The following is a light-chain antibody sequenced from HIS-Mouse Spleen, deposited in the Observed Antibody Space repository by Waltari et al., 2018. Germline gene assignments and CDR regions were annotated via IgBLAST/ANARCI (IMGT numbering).Light chain of an antibody. CDR1: SGSVSTRYY. CDR3: VLYMGSGISWV. CDR2: STN. V-gene: IGLV8-61*01. J-gene: IGLJ3*02. Sequence: QTVVTQEPSFSVSPGGTVTLPCGLSSGSVSTRYYPSWYQQTPGQAPRTLIYSTNTRSSGVPDRFSGSILGNKAALTITGAQADDESDYYCVLYMGSGISWVFGGGTKLTVL.